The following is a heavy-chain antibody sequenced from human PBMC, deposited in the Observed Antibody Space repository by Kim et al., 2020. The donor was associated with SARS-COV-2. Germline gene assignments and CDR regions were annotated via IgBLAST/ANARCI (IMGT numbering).Heavy chain of an antibody. CDR3: ARTGYSSSWYLYYCMDV. CDR1: GGTFSSYA. CDR2: IIPIFGTA. V-gene: IGHV1-69*13. J-gene: IGHJ6*01. Sequence: SVKVSCKASGGTFSSYAISWVRQAPGQGLEWMGGIIPIFGTANYAQKFQGRVTITADESTSTAYMELSSLRSEDTAVYYFARTGYSSSWYLYYCMDVWGQGTTVTVSS. D-gene: IGHD6-13*01.